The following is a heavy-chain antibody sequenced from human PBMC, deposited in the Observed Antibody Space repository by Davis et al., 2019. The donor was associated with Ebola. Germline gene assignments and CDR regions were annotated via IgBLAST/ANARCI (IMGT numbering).Heavy chain of an antibody. CDR1: GGSISSGGYY. CDR2: FYYSGTT. D-gene: IGHD4-17*01. Sequence: MPSETLSLTCTVSGGSISSGGYYWSWIRQHPGKGLEWIGYFYYSGTTYYNPSLKSRVTISVDTSKNQFSLKLSSVTAADTAVYYCARGDYGDYSFDYWGQGTLVTVSS. V-gene: IGHV4-31*03. CDR3: ARGDYGDYSFDY. J-gene: IGHJ4*02.